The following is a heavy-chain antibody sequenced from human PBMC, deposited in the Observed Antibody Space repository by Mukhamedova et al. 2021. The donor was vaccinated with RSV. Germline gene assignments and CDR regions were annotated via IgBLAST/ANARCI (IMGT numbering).Heavy chain of an antibody. CDR2: VYSSGGT. CDR3: ARYLYYMDV. Sequence: GRVYSSGGTNYNPSLNSRVTVSLDTSKNQISLRLTSVTAADTAVYYCARYLYYMDVWGKGTTVTVSS. V-gene: IGHV4-59*10. J-gene: IGHJ6*03.